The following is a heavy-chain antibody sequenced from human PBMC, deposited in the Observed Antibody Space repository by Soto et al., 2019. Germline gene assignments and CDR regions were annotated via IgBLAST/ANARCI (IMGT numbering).Heavy chain of an antibody. V-gene: IGHV1-69*12. D-gene: IGHD1-1*01. CDR3: ARDKDRLQLGGKYYYVLDV. Sequence: QVQLEQSGAEVKKPGSSVKVSCKTSGGTFSNSAISWVRQAPGQGLEWMGGIMPIFRTPDFAQKFQDRVTISGDECTITVYVELRGLRSDDTAVYYCARDKDRLQLGGKYYYVLDVWGQGARVTVSS. J-gene: IGHJ6*02. CDR2: IMPIFRTP. CDR1: GGTFSNSA.